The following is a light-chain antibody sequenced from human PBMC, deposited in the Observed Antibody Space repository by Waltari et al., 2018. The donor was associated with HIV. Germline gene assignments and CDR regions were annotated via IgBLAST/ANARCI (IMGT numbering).Light chain of an antibody. J-gene: IGKJ3*01. CDR1: QSISSY. Sequence: DIRVTQPPYSLSASVGDRVTITCRASQSISSYFNWYQPRPETAPKLLMSAASSLQSGIPSRFSGNGSGTDFTLTISSLRPEDFATYYCQQSYGSPFTLGPGSKLHIK. CDR2: AAS. V-gene: IGKV1-39*01. CDR3: QQSYGSPFT.